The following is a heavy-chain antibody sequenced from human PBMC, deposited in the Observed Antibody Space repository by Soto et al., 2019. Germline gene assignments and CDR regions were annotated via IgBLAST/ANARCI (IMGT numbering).Heavy chain of an antibody. V-gene: IGHV3-11*06. D-gene: IGHD5-18*01. CDR2: ISFSSSYT. J-gene: IGHJ4*02. CDR1: GLTLSDYY. Sequence: QVQLVESGGGLVQPGGSLRLSCAASGLTLSDYYMNWLRQAPGKGLEWVSDISFSSSYTNYADSVKGRFTISRYYAKNSLSLQMNSLRAEDTAVYYCARDGYGFGKGYYLGHWGQVPLVAVSS. CDR3: ARDGYGFGKGYYLGH.